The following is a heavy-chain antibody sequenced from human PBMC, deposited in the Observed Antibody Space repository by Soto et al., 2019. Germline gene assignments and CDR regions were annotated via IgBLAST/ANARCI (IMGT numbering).Heavy chain of an antibody. J-gene: IGHJ4*02. Sequence: GSLRLSCAASGFTFSSYWMHWVPQGPGKGLVWVSRISTDGSSTNYADSVKGRFAISRDNAKSTVYLQMNSLRAEDTAVYYCARGLKGYYGSDYWGQGTLVTVSS. CDR2: ISTDGSST. CDR1: GFTFSSYW. V-gene: IGHV3-74*01. D-gene: IGHD3-10*01. CDR3: ARGLKGYYGSDY.